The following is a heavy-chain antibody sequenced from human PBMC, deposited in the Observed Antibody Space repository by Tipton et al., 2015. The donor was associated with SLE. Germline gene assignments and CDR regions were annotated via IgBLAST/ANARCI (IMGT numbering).Heavy chain of an antibody. CDR1: GGSIISGSYY. CDR3: AREYGSLEWLPDGFDI. V-gene: IGHV4-61*02. Sequence: TLSLTCSVSGGSIISGSYYWSWIRQPAGKGLEWIGRIYTSGSNNYNPSLTNGVTISIDTSENQFSLRLNSVTVAETTAYYCAREYGSLEWLPDGFDIWGQGTMVTVSS. D-gene: IGHD3-3*01. J-gene: IGHJ3*02. CDR2: IYTSGSN.